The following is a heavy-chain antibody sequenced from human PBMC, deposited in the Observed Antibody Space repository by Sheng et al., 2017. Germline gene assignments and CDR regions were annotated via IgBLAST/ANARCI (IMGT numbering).Heavy chain of an antibody. Sequence: EVQLVESGGGLVQPGGSLRLSCAASGFTFSTYWMHWVRQAPGKGLVWVSRINSDGSSTNYADSVKGRFTISRDNAKNTLYLQMNSLRAEDMAVYYCARPGAEQAFDYWGQGNPGHRLL. CDR2: INSDGSST. D-gene: IGHD3-10*01. CDR3: ARPGAEQAFDY. V-gene: IGHV3-74*01. J-gene: IGHJ4*02. CDR1: GFTFSTYW.